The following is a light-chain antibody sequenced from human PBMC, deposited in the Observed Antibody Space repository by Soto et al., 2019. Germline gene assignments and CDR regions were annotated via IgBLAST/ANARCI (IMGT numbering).Light chain of an antibody. CDR1: QSVGSW. CDR3: QQYSGNSGT. J-gene: IGKJ1*01. V-gene: IGKV1-5*03. CDR2: KAS. Sequence: DIQMTQSPSTLSGSVGDRVMITCRASQSVGSWLAWYQQKPGKAPQLLISKASSLKTGVPSRFSGSGSGTEFTLTISNLQPDDFATYYCQQYSGNSGTFGQGTKVDIK.